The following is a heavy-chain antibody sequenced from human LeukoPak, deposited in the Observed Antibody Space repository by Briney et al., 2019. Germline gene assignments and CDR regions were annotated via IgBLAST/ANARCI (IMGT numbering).Heavy chain of an antibody. Sequence: SQTLSLTCAISGQTFSSDNAAWNWIRQSPSRGLEWLGRTYYRSELFHDYAVSVRGRININADTSKNQFSLQLNSVTPEDTAVYYCARDLSLCSGSNCFYYFDSWGQGTLVTVSS. CDR1: GQTFSSDNAA. J-gene: IGHJ4*02. CDR2: TYYRSELFH. CDR3: ARDLSLCSGSNCFYYFDS. V-gene: IGHV6-1*01. D-gene: IGHD3-22*01.